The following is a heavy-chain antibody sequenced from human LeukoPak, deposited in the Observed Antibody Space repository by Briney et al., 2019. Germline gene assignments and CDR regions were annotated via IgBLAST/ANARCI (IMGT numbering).Heavy chain of an antibody. J-gene: IGHJ3*02. CDR2: IYHSGST. Sequence: PSETLSLTCTVSGGSISSGGYYWSWIRQPPGKGLEWIGYIYHSGSTYYNPSLKSRVTISVDRSKNQFSLKLSSVTAADTAVYYCARVSVRSTVTTSNAFDIWGQGTMVTVSS. V-gene: IGHV4-30-2*01. CDR1: GGSISSGGYY. CDR3: ARVSVRSTVTTSNAFDI. D-gene: IGHD4-17*01.